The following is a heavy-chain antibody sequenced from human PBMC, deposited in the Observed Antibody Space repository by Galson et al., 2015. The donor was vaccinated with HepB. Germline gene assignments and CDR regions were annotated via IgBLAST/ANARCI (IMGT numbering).Heavy chain of an antibody. D-gene: IGHD3-10*01. V-gene: IGHV3-11*06. CDR1: GFTFSDYY. Sequence: SLRLSCAASGFTFSDYYMSWIRQAPGKGLEWVSYISSSSSYTNYADSVKGRFTISRDNAKNSLYLQMNSLRAEDTAVYYCARTMVRGLGGTTYGMDVWGQGTTVTVSS. J-gene: IGHJ6*02. CDR3: ARTMVRGLGGTTYGMDV. CDR2: ISSSSSYT.